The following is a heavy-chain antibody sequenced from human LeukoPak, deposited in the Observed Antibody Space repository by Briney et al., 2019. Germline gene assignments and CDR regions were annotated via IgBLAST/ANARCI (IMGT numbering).Heavy chain of an antibody. Sequence: GGSLRLSCEGSGFIFRNYYMSWVRQAQGKGLEWVAAINGTGSTTYYADAVKGRFTISRDNSKNMLYLQMNSLRAEDTATYYCCDGMDVWGQGTTVAVSS. CDR3: CDGMDV. V-gene: IGHV3-23*01. J-gene: IGHJ6*02. CDR2: INGTGSTT. CDR1: GFIFRNYY.